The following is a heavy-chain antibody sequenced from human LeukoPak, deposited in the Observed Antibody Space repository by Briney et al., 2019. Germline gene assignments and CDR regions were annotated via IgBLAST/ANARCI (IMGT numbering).Heavy chain of an antibody. J-gene: IGHJ4*02. CDR2: IYYSGST. CDR3: ARGRIQLWSARNYYFDY. Sequence: SETLSLTCTGSGGSISSSSYYWGWIRQPPGKGLEWIGSIYYSGSTYYNPSLKSRVTISVDTSKNQFSLKLSSVTAADTAVYYCARGRIQLWSARNYYFDYWGQGTLVTVSS. CDR1: GGSISSSSYY. V-gene: IGHV4-39*07. D-gene: IGHD5-18*01.